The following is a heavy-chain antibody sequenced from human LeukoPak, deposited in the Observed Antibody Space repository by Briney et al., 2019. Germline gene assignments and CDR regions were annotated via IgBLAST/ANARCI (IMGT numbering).Heavy chain of an antibody. CDR2: INHSGST. CDR3: ARGTEADGTFMFDF. CDR1: GGSFSGYY. J-gene: IGHJ4*02. V-gene: IGHV4-34*01. Sequence: PSETLSLTCAVYGGSFSGYYWNWIRQPPGKGLEWIGEINHSGSTNYNPSLKSRVTISVDKSKKQFSLKLDSVTAADTAVYYCARGTEADGTFMFDFWGQRTLVTVSS. D-gene: IGHD5-24*01.